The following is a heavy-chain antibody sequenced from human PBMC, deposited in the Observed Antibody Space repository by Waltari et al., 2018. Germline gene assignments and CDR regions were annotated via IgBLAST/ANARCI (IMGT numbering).Heavy chain of an antibody. CDR1: GGSFSGYY. CDR2: INHSGST. Sequence: VQLQQWGAGLLKPSETLSLTCAVYGGSFSGYYWSWIRQPPGKGLEWIGEINHSGSTNYNPSLKSRVTISVDTSKNQFSLKLSSVTAADTAVYYCARAAGDSSGSWDYWGQGTLVTVSS. J-gene: IGHJ4*02. V-gene: IGHV4-34*01. D-gene: IGHD3-22*01. CDR3: ARAAGDSSGSWDY.